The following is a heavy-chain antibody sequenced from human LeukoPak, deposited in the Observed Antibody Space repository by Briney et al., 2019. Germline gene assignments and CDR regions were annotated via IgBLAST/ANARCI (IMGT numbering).Heavy chain of an antibody. CDR1: GLTFSNYW. D-gene: IGHD1-26*01. V-gene: IGHV3-74*01. CDR2: INPDGSHT. CDR3: TRDSYISNVYYGMDV. Sequence: GGSLRLSCAASGLTFSNYWMHWVRQAPGKGLVWISCINPDGSHTSYADSVKGRFTISRDNAKNTLYLQMNSLRAEDAAVYFCTRDSYISNVYYGMDVWGQGATVTVSS. J-gene: IGHJ6*02.